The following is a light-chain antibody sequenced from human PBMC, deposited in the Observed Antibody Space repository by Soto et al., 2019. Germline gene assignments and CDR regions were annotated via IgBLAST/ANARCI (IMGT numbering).Light chain of an antibody. J-gene: IGKJ3*01. Sequence: IQMTQSPSTLSASVGDRVTITCRASQSISSWLAWYQQKPGKAPNLLIYDASSLESGVPSRFSGSGSGTEFTLTISSLQPDDFATYYCQQYNSYLFTFGPGTKVDV. CDR3: QQYNSYLFT. V-gene: IGKV1-5*01. CDR2: DAS. CDR1: QSISSW.